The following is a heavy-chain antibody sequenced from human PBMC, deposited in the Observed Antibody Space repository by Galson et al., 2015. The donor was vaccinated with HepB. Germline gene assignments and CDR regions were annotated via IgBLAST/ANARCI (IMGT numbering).Heavy chain of an antibody. CDR1: GFSLTTSGMC. J-gene: IGHJ6*02. D-gene: IGHD5-18*01. V-gene: IGHV2-70*17. Sequence: PALVKPTQTFTLTCNFSGFSLTTSGMCVNWIRQPPGKALEWLARIDWDDDEFYSTPLKTRLTISQDTSKNQVFLTLTNVDPVDTATYYCARGYSYGDDYYYYGMDVWGQGTTVTVSS. CDR2: IDWDDDE. CDR3: ARGYSYGDDYYYYGMDV.